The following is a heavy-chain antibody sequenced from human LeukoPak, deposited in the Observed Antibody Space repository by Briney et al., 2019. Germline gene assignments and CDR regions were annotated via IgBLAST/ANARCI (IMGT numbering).Heavy chain of an antibody. CDR1: GGSISSYY. V-gene: IGHV4-59*08. CDR2: IYYSGST. J-gene: IGHJ6*03. CDR3: ARQIAAAGMDV. Sequence: PSETLSLTCTVSGGSISSYYWSWIRQPPGKGLEWIGYIYYSGSTNYNPSLKSRVTISVDTSKNQFSLKLSSVTAADTAVYYCARQIAAAGMDVWGKGTTVTISS. D-gene: IGHD6-13*01.